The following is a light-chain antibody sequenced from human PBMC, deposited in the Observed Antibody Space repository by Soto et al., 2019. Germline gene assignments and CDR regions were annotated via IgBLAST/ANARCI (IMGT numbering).Light chain of an antibody. CDR2: KAS. V-gene: IGKV1-5*03. J-gene: IGKJ1*01. CDR1: ESISSW. CDR3: QQYNSYPWT. Sequence: DIQMTQIPSTLSASVGDRVTITCRASESISSWLAWYQQIPGKAPKLLIYKASSLESGVPSRFSGSGSGTEFTLTISSLQSDDFATYYWQQYNSYPWTFGRGTKVEIK.